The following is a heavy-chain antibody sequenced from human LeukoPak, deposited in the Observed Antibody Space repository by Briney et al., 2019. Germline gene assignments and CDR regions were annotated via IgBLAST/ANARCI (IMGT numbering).Heavy chain of an antibody. V-gene: IGHV3-30-3*01. CDR2: ISYDGSNK. CDR1: GFTFSSYA. Sequence: GGSLRLSCAASGFTFSSYAMHWVRQAPGKGLEWVAVISYDGSNKYYADSVKGRFTISRDNSKNTLYLQMNSLRAEDTAVYYCARTYYDSSGYYRDWGQGTLVTVSS. D-gene: IGHD3-22*01. CDR3: ARTYYDSSGYYRD. J-gene: IGHJ4*02.